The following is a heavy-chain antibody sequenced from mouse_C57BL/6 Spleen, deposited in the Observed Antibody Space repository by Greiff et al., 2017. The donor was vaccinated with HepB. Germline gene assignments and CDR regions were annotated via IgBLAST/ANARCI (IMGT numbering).Heavy chain of an antibody. J-gene: IGHJ4*01. CDR3: ARSGDDDGMDY. D-gene: IGHD2-4*01. CDR1: GYSFTGYY. V-gene: IGHV1-42*01. CDR2: INPSTGGT. Sequence: EVQLQQSGPELVKPGASVKISCKASGYSFTGYYMNWVKQSPEKSLEWIGEINPSTGGTTYNQKFKAKATLTVDKSSSTAYMQLKSLTSEDSAVYYCARSGDDDGMDYWGQGTSVTVSS.